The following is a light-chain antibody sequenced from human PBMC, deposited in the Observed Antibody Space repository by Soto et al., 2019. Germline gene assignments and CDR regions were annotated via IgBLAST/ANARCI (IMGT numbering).Light chain of an antibody. CDR2: AAA. CDR1: QGIGND. V-gene: IGKV1-6*02. Sequence: AIQMAQSPSSLSASVGDRVTITCRASQGIGNDVGWFQQKPGKAPKLLIYAAATLQSGVPSRVRGRRPGTDFTLTISSLQPEDFATYYFLQDHTYPLTFGGGTKVEIK. J-gene: IGKJ4*01. CDR3: LQDHTYPLT.